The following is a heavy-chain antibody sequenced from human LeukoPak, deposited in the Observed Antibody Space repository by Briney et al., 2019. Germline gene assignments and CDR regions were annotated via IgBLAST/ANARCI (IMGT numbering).Heavy chain of an antibody. CDR3: AGQVDTAMVTMDY. CDR1: GYSISSGYY. CDR2: IYHSGST. V-gene: IGHV4-38-2*02. Sequence: SETLSLTCTVSGYSISSGYYWGWIRQPPGKGLEWIGSIYHSGSTDYNPSLKSRVTISVDTSKNQFSLKLSSVTAADTAVYYCAGQVDTAMVTMDYWGQGTLVTVSS. D-gene: IGHD5-18*01. J-gene: IGHJ4*02.